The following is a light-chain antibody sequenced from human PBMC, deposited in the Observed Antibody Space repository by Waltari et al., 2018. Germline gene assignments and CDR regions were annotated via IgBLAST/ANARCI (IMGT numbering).Light chain of an antibody. Sequence: EILLTQSPATLSVSPGERATLSCRASQSFSTNLAWYQQKPGQVPRLIIYAASTRAPGVAARFSGSGSGTECTLTISSLQSEDFAVYYCQQYHHWPLTFGGGTEVEIK. CDR1: QSFSTN. CDR2: AAS. V-gene: IGKV3-15*01. CDR3: QQYHHWPLT. J-gene: IGKJ4*01.